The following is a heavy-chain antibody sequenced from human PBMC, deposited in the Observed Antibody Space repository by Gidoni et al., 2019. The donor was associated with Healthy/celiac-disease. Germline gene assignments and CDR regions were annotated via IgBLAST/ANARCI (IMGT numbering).Heavy chain of an antibody. CDR2: MNPNSGNT. D-gene: IGHD4-4*01. Sequence: QVQLVQSGAEVTKPGASVKVSCKASVYTFTSYDINWVRQATGQGLEWMGWMNPNSGNTGYAQKFQGRVTMTRNTSISTAYMELSSLRSEDTAVYYCARRDYNYYYYGMDVWGQGTTVTVSS. CDR1: VYTFTSYD. V-gene: IGHV1-8*01. J-gene: IGHJ6*02. CDR3: ARRDYNYYYYGMDV.